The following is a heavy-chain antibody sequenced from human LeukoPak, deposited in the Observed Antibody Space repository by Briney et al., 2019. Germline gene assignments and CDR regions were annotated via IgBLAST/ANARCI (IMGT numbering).Heavy chain of an antibody. D-gene: IGHD6-6*01. J-gene: IGHJ3*02. Sequence: SETLSLTCIVSGYSISSGYYWGWIRQPPGKGLEWIGSIYHSGSSLYNPSLKSRVTISVDTSKDQFSLKLNSVTAADTAVYYCARHGLVAARHAFDIWGQGTMVTVSS. CDR2: IYHSGSS. CDR3: ARHGLVAARHAFDI. CDR1: GYSISSGYY. V-gene: IGHV4-38-2*02.